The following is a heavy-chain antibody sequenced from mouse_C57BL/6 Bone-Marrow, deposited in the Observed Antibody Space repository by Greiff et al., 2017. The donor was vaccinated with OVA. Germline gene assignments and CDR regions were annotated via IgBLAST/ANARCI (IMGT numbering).Heavy chain of an antibody. V-gene: IGHV1-87*01. Sequence: VHLVESGPELARPWASVKISCQAFYTFSRRVHFAIRDTNYWMQWVKQRPGQGLEWIGAIYPGNGDTRYNQKFKGKDTLTADKSASTAYMQLSSRTSEDSAVYYCACSWGAWFAYWGQGTLVTVSA. CDR1: YTFSRRVH. CDR3: SEDSAVYYCACSWGAWFAY. CDR2: GQGLEWIG. J-gene: IGHJ3*01. D-gene: IGHD1-2*01.